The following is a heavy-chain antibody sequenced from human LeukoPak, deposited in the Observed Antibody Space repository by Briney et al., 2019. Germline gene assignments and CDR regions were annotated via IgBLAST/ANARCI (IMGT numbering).Heavy chain of an antibody. CDR1: GASISTSSYY. CDR3: AGQNWRSEDY. D-gene: IGHD1-1*01. J-gene: IGHJ4*02. Sequence: SETLSLTCTVSGASISTSSYYWGWVRQPPGKGLEWIGSIYYSVTNYYNPSLKSRLTISVDTSKNQFSLQLSAVTAADTAVYFCAGQNWRSEDYWGQGTLVTVSS. V-gene: IGHV4-39*01. CDR2: IYYSVTN.